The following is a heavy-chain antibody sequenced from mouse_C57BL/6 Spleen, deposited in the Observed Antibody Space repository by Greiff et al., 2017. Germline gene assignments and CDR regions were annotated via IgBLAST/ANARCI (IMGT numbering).Heavy chain of an antibody. CDR2: IWSDGST. CDR3: ARHYGYYPFYAMDY. CDR1: GFSLTSYG. Sequence: VKLVESGPGLVAPSQSLSITCTVSGFSLTSYGVHWVRQPPGKGLEWLVVIWSDGSTTYNSALKSRLSISKDNSKSQVFLKMNSLQTDDTAMYFCARHYGYYPFYAMDYWGQGTSVTVSS. V-gene: IGHV2-6-1*01. D-gene: IGHD2-3*01. J-gene: IGHJ4*01.